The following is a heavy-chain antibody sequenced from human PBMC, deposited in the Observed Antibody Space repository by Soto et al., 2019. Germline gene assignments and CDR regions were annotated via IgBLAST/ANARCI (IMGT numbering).Heavy chain of an antibody. D-gene: IGHD3-10*01. J-gene: IGHJ4*02. CDR2: IWYDGSNK. CDR3: ASGGEMVRGVIGFYYFDY. Sequence: QVQLVESGGGVVQPGRSLRLSCAASGFTFSSYGMHWVRQAPGKGLEWVAVIWYDGSNKYYADSVKGRFTISRDNSKNTLYLQMNSLRAEDTAVYYCASGGEMVRGVIGFYYFDYWGQGTLVTVSS. V-gene: IGHV3-33*01. CDR1: GFTFSSYG.